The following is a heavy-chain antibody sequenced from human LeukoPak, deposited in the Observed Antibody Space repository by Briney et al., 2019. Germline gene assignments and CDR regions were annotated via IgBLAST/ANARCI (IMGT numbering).Heavy chain of an antibody. Sequence: SQTLSLTCTVSGGSITSTDYYWNWLRQRPGTGLEWIGYIHYSERTSHNPSLKSRVTLSLDTSENQFSLRLTSATAADTAVYYCARRLTGLPATNHFDYWGQGILVTVSS. CDR2: IHYSERT. D-gene: IGHD2-15*01. V-gene: IGHV4-31*03. CDR3: ARRLTGLPATNHFDY. J-gene: IGHJ4*02. CDR1: GGSITSTDYY.